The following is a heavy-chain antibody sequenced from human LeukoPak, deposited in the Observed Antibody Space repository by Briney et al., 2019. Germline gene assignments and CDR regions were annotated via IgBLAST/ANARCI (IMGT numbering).Heavy chain of an antibody. CDR1: GFTFSTYW. J-gene: IGHJ4*02. CDR3: AKVGKYSSGWYTVDY. V-gene: IGHV3-30*02. CDR2: IRYDGSNK. D-gene: IGHD6-19*01. Sequence: GGSLRLSCAASGFTFSTYWMSWVRQAPGKGREWVAFIRYDGSNKYYADSVKGRFTISRDNSKNTLYLQMNSLRAEDTAVYYCAKVGKYSSGWYTVDYWGQGTLVTVSS.